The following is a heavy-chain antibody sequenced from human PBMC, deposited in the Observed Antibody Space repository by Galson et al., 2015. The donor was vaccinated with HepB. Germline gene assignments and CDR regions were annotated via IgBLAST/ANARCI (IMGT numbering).Heavy chain of an antibody. CDR1: GLRFSGSG. CDR2: IQYDGSNK. Sequence: SLRLSCAASGLRFSGSGMHWVRRAPGKGLEWVAVIQYDGSNKVYADSVKGRFTISRDNSKNTLYLEMNSLRAEDTAVYYCAREGSRIVFHAFDTWGQGTMVTVSS. CDR3: AREGSRIVFHAFDT. D-gene: IGHD2-15*01. J-gene: IGHJ3*02. V-gene: IGHV3-33*01.